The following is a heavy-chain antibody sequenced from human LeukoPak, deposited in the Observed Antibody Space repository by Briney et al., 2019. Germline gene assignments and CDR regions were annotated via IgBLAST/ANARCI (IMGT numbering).Heavy chain of an antibody. CDR1: GGSLSGYY. V-gene: IGHV4-34*01. Sequence: SETLSLTCAVYGGSLSGYYWSWIRQPPGKGLEWIGEINHSGSTNYNPSLKSRVTISVDTSKNQFSLKLSSVTAADTAVYYCARGVYGGNSEFDYWGQGTLVTVSS. CDR3: ARGVYGGNSEFDY. D-gene: IGHD4-23*01. CDR2: INHSGST. J-gene: IGHJ4*02.